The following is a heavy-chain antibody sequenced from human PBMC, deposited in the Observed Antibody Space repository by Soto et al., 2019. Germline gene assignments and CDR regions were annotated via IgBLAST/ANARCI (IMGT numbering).Heavy chain of an antibody. V-gene: IGHV1-18*01. J-gene: IGHJ3*02. CDR1: GYTFTSYG. CDR2: ISAYNGNT. CDR3: ARVVVVAAREGYDAFDI. D-gene: IGHD2-15*01. Sequence: ASVKVCCEASGYTFTSYGISWVRQAPGQGLEWMGWISAYNGNTNYAQKLQGRVTMTTDTSMGTAYMELRSLRSDDTAVYYCARVVVVAAREGYDAFDIWGQGTMVTVSS.